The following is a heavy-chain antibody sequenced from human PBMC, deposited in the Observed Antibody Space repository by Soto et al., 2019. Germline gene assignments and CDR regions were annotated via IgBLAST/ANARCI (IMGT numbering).Heavy chain of an antibody. CDR3: ASGLVLFLEWSKWYYGMDV. CDR2: IYHSGST. J-gene: IGHJ6*02. D-gene: IGHD3-3*01. Sequence: QLQLQESGSGLVKPSQTLSLTCAVSGGSISSGGYSWSWIRQPPGKGLEWIGYIYHSGSTYYNPSLKSRVTISVDRSKIQFSLKLSAVTAADTAVYYCASGLVLFLEWSKWYYGMDVWGQGTTVTVSS. V-gene: IGHV4-30-2*01. CDR1: GGSISSGGYS.